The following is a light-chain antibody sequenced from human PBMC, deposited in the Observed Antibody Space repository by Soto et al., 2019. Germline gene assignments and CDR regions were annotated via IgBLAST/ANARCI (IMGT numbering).Light chain of an antibody. V-gene: IGKV3-15*01. Sequence: ELVMTQSPATLSVSPGESATLSCWASQSVNINLAWYYQKPGQAPRLLISEASTRATGIPARFSGGGSGTEFTLTISSLQSEDFAVYYCQQRKNWQVTFGQGTRLEIK. CDR1: QSVNIN. CDR3: QQRKNWQVT. J-gene: IGKJ5*01. CDR2: EAS.